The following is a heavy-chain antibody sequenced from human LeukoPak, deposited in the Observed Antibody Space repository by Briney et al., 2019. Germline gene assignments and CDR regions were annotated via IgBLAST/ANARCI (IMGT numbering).Heavy chain of an antibody. Sequence: GASVKVSCKASRYTYTSYYMHWVRQAPGQGLEWMGIIIPSGGSTTYAQKFQGRVTMTRDTSTSTVYMELSSLRSEDTAIYYCVRGGDLWYFDLWGRGTLVTVSS. CDR3: VRGGDLWYFDL. CDR1: RYTYTSYY. D-gene: IGHD4-17*01. V-gene: IGHV1-46*01. CDR2: IIPSGGST. J-gene: IGHJ2*01.